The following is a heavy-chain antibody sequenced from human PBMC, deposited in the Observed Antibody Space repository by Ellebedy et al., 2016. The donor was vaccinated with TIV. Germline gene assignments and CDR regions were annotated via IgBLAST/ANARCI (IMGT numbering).Heavy chain of an antibody. CDR3: ARDRLTVSGFAH. J-gene: IGHJ4*02. Sequence: AASVKVSCNASAYPSGTFGFSGVRHAPAQGLEWMGLISPLNDDTNYAQSFQGRVTMTRDTSTSTAYMELRSLRSDDTAVYYCARDRLTVSGFAHWGQGTLITVSS. D-gene: IGHD6-19*01. CDR2: ISPLNDDT. V-gene: IGHV1-18*01. CDR1: AYPSGTFG.